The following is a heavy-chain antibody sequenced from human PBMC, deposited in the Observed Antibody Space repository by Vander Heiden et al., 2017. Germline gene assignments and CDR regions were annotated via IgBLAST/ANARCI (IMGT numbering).Heavy chain of an antibody. V-gene: IGHV3-23*01. Sequence: EVQLLESGGGLVQPGGSLRLCCAASGFTFSRYAFSWVPQAPGKGLEYVSAISGVTTRTYYGDSVLGRFTISRDNSRDTLYLQMNSLRVEDTAVYYCARFQDCGGDCAYDYWGLGTLVIVSS. CDR3: ARFQDCGGDCAYDY. D-gene: IGHD2-21*02. CDR2: ISGVTTRT. CDR1: GFTFSRYA. J-gene: IGHJ4*02.